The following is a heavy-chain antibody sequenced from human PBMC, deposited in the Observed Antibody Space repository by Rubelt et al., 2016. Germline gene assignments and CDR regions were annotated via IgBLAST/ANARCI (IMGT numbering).Heavy chain of an antibody. J-gene: IGHJ4*02. D-gene: IGHD6-6*01. CDR1: GGTFSSYA. Sequence: QVQLVQSGGEVKRPGASVKVSCKASGGTFSSYAISWVRQAPGQGLEWMGRIIPILGIANYAQKFQGRVTITADKSTGTAYMERSSLRFEDTAVYYCARGSIAAHSYLDYWGQGTLVIVSS. CDR2: IIPILGIA. V-gene: IGHV1-69*04. CDR3: ARGSIAAHSYLDY.